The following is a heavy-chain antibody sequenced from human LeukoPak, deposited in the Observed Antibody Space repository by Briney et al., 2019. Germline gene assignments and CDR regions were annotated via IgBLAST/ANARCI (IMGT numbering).Heavy chain of an antibody. J-gene: IGHJ4*02. D-gene: IGHD6-25*01. Sequence: SETLSLTCAVSGGSFSGQYWTWIRQFPGKSLEWIGEINHSGSTNYNPSLKSRVTMSKDMSENHFSLRLSSVTAADTAIYYCARDLYNSICYDWGQGTLVTVSS. CDR2: INHSGST. V-gene: IGHV4-34*01. CDR1: GGSFSGQY. CDR3: ARDLYNSICYD.